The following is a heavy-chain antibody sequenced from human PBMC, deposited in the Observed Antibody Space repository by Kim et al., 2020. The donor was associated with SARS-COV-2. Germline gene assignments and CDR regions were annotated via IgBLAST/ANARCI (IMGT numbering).Heavy chain of an antibody. J-gene: IGHJ6*02. CDR3: ARVGGIQLWGGDYYYYYGMDV. Sequence: GGSLRLSCAASGFTFSSYAMHWVRQAPGKGLEWVAVISYDGSNKYYADSVKGRFTISRDNSKNTLYLQMNSLRAEDTAVYYCARVGGIQLWGGDYYYYYGMDVWGQGTTVTVSS. D-gene: IGHD5-18*01. CDR2: ISYDGSNK. V-gene: IGHV3-30*04. CDR1: GFTFSSYA.